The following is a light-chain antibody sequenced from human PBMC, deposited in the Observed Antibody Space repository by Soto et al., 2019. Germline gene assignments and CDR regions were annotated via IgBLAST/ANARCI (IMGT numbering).Light chain of an antibody. V-gene: IGLV2-14*01. CDR1: SSDVGGYNY. Sequence: QSALTRPASVSGYPGQSITISCTGTSSDVGGYNYVSWYQQHPGKAPKLMIYDVSNRPSGVSNRFSGSKSGNTASLTISGLQAEDEADYYCSSYTSSSTVVFGGGTKLTVL. CDR3: SSYTSSSTVV. J-gene: IGLJ2*01. CDR2: DVS.